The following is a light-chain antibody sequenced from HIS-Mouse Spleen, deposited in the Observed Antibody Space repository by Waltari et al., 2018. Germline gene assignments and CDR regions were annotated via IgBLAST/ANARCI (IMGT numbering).Light chain of an antibody. CDR2: GAS. J-gene: IGKJ1*01. CDR1: QRVSSN. CDR3: QQYNNWPPTWT. V-gene: IGKV3-15*01. Sequence: EIVMTQSPATLSVSPGERATLPCRASQRVSSNLAWYQQKPGQAPRLLIYGASTRATGIPARVSGSGSGTEFTLTISSLQSEDFAVYYCQQYNNWPPTWTFGQGTKVEIK.